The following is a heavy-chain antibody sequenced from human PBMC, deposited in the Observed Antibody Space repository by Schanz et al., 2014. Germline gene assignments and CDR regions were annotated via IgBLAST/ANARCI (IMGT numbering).Heavy chain of an antibody. CDR1: GASISSANHY. D-gene: IGHD4-17*01. V-gene: IGHV4-31*03. CDR2: IYHSGNT. CDR3: ARDRGHGDLPGDI. J-gene: IGHJ3*02. Sequence: QVQLQESGPGLVKASQTLSLTCSVSGASISSANHYWAWVRQPPGKGLEWIGEIYHSGNTNYNASLKSRVTISVDTSKNQFSLNLSSATAADTAVYYCARDRGHGDLPGDIWGQGTMVTVSS.